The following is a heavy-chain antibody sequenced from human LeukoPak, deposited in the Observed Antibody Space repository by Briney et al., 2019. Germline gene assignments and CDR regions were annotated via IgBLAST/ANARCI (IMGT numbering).Heavy chain of an antibody. V-gene: IGHV4-30-2*01. CDR2: IYRSGST. Sequence: SQTLSLTCAVSGGSISSGGYSWSWIRQPPGKGLEWIGYIYRSGSTYYNPSLKSRVTISVDRSKNQFSLKLSSVTAADTAVYYCARGGDSSSWSNWFDPWGQGTLVTVSS. J-gene: IGHJ5*02. CDR3: ARGGDSSSWSNWFDP. D-gene: IGHD6-13*01. CDR1: GGSISSGGYS.